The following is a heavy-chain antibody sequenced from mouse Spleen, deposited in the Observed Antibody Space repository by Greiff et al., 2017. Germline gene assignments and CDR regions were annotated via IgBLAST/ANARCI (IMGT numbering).Heavy chain of an antibody. V-gene: IGHV5-16*01. CDR3: ARERGHFDY. CDR2: INYDGSST. D-gene: IGHD3-3*01. CDR1: GFTFSDYY. Sequence: EVQVVESEGGLVQPGSSMKLSCTASGFTFSDYYMAWVRQVPEKGLEWVANINYDGSSTYYLDSLKSRFIISRDNAKNILYLQMSSLKSEDTATYYCARERGHFDYWGQGTTLTVSS. J-gene: IGHJ2*01.